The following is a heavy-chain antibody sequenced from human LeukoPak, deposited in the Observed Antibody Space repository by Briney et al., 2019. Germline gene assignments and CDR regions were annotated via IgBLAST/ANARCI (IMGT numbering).Heavy chain of an antibody. Sequence: SVKVSCKASGGTFSSYAISWVRQAPGQGLEWMGGIIPIFGTANYAQKFQGRVTITADISTSTAYMELSSLRSEDTAVYYCARDPQGGTMVRGVIKYYYYGMDVWGKGTTVTVSS. CDR2: IIPIFGTA. D-gene: IGHD3-10*01. J-gene: IGHJ6*04. V-gene: IGHV1-69*06. CDR3: ARDPQGGTMVRGVIKYYYYGMDV. CDR1: GGTFSSYA.